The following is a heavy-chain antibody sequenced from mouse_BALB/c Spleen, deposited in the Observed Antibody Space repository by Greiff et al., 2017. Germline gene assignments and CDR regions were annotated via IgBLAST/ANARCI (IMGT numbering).Heavy chain of an antibody. CDR1: GFTFSSYG. V-gene: IGHV5-6-3*01. CDR3: ARGAYYGYDGWYFDV. J-gene: IGHJ1*01. Sequence: EVQLVESGGGLVQPGGSLKLSCAASGFTFSSYGMSWVRQTPDKRLELVATINSNGGSTYYPDSVKGRFTISRDNAKNTLYLQMSSLKSEDTAMYYCARGAYYGYDGWYFDVWGAGTTVTVSS. CDR2: INSNGGST. D-gene: IGHD2-9*01.